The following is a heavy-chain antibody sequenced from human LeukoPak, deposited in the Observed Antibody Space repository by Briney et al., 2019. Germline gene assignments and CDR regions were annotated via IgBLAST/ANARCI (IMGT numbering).Heavy chain of an antibody. J-gene: IGHJ4*02. V-gene: IGHV4-31*03. CDR3: ARYGGTMTGNYFDY. D-gene: IGHD1/OR15-1a*01. CDR2: IYYSGST. CDR1: GGSMSSGGYY. Sequence: SETLSLTCTVSGGSMSSGGYYWSWIRQHPGKGLEWIGYIYYSGSTYYNPSLKSRVTISVDTAKNQFSLNLSSVTAADTAVYYWARYGGTMTGNYFDYWGQGTLVTVSS.